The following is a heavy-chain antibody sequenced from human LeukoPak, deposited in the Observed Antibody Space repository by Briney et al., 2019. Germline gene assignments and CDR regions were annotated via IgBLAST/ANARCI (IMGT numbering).Heavy chain of an antibody. J-gene: IGHJ4*02. CDR3: ARVGYSSGWFLDY. CDR2: TRNKPHNHTT. CDR1: GFTFSDHY. D-gene: IGHD6-19*01. Sequence: GGSLRLSCAASGFTFSDHYMDWVCQGPGKGLERVGRTRNKPHNHTTEYAASAKGRFTISRDDSKNSLFLQMNSLKTEDTAVYYCARVGYSSGWFLDYWGQGTLVTVSS. V-gene: IGHV3-72*01.